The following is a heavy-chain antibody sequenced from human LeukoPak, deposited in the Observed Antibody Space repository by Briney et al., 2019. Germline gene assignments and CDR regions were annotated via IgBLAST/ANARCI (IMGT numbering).Heavy chain of an antibody. D-gene: IGHD2-15*01. Sequence: GGSLRLSCAASGFTVSSNYMSWVRQAPGKGLEWVSVIYSGGSTYYADSVKGRFTISRDNSKNTLYLQMNSLRAEDTAVYYCARGHCSGGSCYPNWFDPWGQGTLVTVSS. CDR1: GFTVSSNY. CDR2: IYSGGST. V-gene: IGHV3-66*01. J-gene: IGHJ5*02. CDR3: ARGHCSGGSCYPNWFDP.